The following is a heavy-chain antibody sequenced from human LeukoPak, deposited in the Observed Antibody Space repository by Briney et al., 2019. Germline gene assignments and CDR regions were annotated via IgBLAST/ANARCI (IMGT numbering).Heavy chain of an antibody. V-gene: IGHV3-48*03. CDR1: GFTFSSYE. J-gene: IGHJ6*02. CDR2: ISSSGSTI. Sequence: GGSLRLSSAASGFTFSSYEMNWVRQAPGKGLEWVSYISSSGSTIYYADSVKGRIAISRDNAKNALYLQMNSLRAEDTAVYYCARDSGAAYGMDVWGQGTTVTVSS. CDR3: ARDSGAAYGMDV. D-gene: IGHD3-10*01.